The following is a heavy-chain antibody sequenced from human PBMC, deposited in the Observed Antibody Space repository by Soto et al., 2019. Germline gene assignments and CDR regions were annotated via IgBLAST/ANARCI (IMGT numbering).Heavy chain of an antibody. CDR1: GFTFSTYA. V-gene: IGHV3-23*01. Sequence: GGSLRLSCAASGFTFSTYAMSWVRQAPGKGLEWVSAISGSGGSTYYADSVKGRFTISRDNSENTLYLQVNSLRAEDTGVYYCAKVYYNFWSGNDYRGQGALVTVSS. CDR2: ISGSGGST. CDR3: AKVYYNFWSGNDY. D-gene: IGHD3-3*01. J-gene: IGHJ4*02.